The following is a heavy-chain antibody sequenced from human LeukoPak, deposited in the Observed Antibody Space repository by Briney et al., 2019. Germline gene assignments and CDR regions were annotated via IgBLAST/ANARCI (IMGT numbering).Heavy chain of an antibody. Sequence: GGSLGLSCAASGFTFSSYWMSWVRQAPGKGLEWVANIKQDGSEKYYVDSVKGRFTISRDNAKNSLYLQMNSLRAEDTAVYYCARGDSYSSSLGYFDYWGQGTLVTVSS. V-gene: IGHV3-7*04. J-gene: IGHJ4*02. D-gene: IGHD6-6*01. CDR3: ARGDSYSSSLGYFDY. CDR2: IKQDGSEK. CDR1: GFTFSSYW.